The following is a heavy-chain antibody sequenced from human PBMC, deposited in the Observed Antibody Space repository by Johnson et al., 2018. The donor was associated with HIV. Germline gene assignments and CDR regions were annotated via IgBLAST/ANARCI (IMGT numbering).Heavy chain of an antibody. CDR1: GFTVSSNY. D-gene: IGHD3-3*01. CDR2: ISDDGSKI. J-gene: IGHJ3*02. V-gene: IGHV3-30*03. Sequence: QMLLVESGGGVVQPGRSLRLSCAASGFTVSSNYMSWVRQTPGKGLEWVALISDDGSKIYHADSVKGRFTISRDNSKNTLYLQMNSLRVEDTAMYYCARGPILEWLSGDGFDMWDQGTMVTV. CDR3: ARGPILEWLSGDGFDM.